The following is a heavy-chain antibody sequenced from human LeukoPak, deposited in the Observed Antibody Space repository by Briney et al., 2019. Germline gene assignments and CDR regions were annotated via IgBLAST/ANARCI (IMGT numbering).Heavy chain of an antibody. CDR3: ARDWDYSGSYSHYYYMDV. V-gene: IGHV4-4*02. J-gene: IGHJ6*03. CDR1: GGSSSSSNW. Sequence: PSGTLSLTCAVSGGSSSSSNWWTWVRQPPGKGLEWIGEIYHSGSTNYNPSLKSRVTMSVDTSKNQFSLKLSSVTAADTAVYYCARDWDYSGSYSHYYYMDVWGKGTTVTISS. CDR2: IYHSGST. D-gene: IGHD1-26*01.